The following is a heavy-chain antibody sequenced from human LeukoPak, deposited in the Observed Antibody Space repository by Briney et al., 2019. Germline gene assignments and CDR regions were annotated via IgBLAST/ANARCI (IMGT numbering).Heavy chain of an antibody. J-gene: IGHJ4*02. CDR1: GFTFSSYG. V-gene: IGHV3-30*18. CDR3: AKFQRFLEWLSPPDY. D-gene: IGHD3-3*01. Sequence: PGGSLRLSCAASGFTFSSYGMHWVRQAPGKGLEWVAVISYDGSNKYYADSVKGRFTISRDNSKNTLYLQMNSLRAEDTAVYYCAKFQRFLEWLSPPDYWGQGTLVTVSS. CDR2: ISYDGSNK.